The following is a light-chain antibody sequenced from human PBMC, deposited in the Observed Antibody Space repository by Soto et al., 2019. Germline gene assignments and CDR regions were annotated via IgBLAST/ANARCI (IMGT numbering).Light chain of an antibody. V-gene: IGKV4-1*01. CDR1: QIVLYSSNSKNY. CDR2: WAS. J-gene: IGKJ4*01. Sequence: DIVLTQSPDSLAVSLGERATINFKSFQIVLYSSNSKNYLAWYQQKPGQPPKLLIYWASTRESGVPDRFSGSGSGTDFTLTISSLQAEDVALYYCQQYYSTPLTFGGGTKVDIK. CDR3: QQYYSTPLT.